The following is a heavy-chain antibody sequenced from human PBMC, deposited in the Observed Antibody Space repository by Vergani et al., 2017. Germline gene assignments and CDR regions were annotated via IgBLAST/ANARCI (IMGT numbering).Heavy chain of an antibody. J-gene: IGHJ4*02. Sequence: QVQLQESGPGLVKPSETLSLTCTVSGGSISSYYWSWIRQPPGKGLEWIGYIYYSGSTNYNPSLKSRVTISVDTSKNQFSLKLSSVTAADTAVYYWARLYSSSWDKFYYFDYWGQGTLVTVSS. CDR1: GGSISSYY. CDR2: IYYSGST. CDR3: ARLYSSSWDKFYYFDY. D-gene: IGHD6-13*01. V-gene: IGHV4-59*01.